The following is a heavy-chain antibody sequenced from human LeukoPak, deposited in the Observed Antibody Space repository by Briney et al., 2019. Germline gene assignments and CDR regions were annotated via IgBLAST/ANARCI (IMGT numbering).Heavy chain of an antibody. Sequence: QPGGSPRLSCAASGFTFSSYVMTWVRQAPGKGLEWVATIGTVGDTYHADSVKGRFTISRDDSKNTLYLQMNSLRAEDTALYYCAKDREPGHNDMDVWRQGTTVTVSS. CDR1: GFTFSSYV. J-gene: IGHJ6*02. D-gene: IGHD1-26*01. CDR2: IGTVGDT. V-gene: IGHV3-23*01. CDR3: AKDREPGHNDMDV.